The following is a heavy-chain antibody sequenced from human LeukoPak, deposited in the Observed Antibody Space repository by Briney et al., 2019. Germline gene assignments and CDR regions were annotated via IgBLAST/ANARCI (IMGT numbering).Heavy chain of an antibody. CDR1: GYIFTSYG. J-gene: IGHJ4*02. D-gene: IGHD3-10*01. CDR3: AREVPDYYGSGRPAVVDY. Sequence: ASVKVSCKASGYIFTSYGISWVRQAPGHGLEWMGWIGAYNGNIDCAQKFQGRVTMTTDTSTSTAYMELRSLTSDDTAVYYCAREVPDYYGSGRPAVVDYWGQGTLVPVSS. V-gene: IGHV1-18*01. CDR2: IGAYNGNI.